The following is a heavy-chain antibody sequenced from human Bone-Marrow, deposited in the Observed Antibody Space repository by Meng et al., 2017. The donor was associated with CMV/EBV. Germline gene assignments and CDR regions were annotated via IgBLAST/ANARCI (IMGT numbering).Heavy chain of an antibody. D-gene: IGHD3-3*01. CDR3: AKDVDFWSGYPIDY. V-gene: IGHV3-23*01. J-gene: IGHJ4*02. CDR2: ISGSGGST. Sequence: MSWVRQAPGKGLEWVSAISGSGGSTYYADSVKGRFTISRDNSKNTLYLQMNSLRAEDTAVYYCAKDVDFWSGYPIDYWGQGTLVTVSS.